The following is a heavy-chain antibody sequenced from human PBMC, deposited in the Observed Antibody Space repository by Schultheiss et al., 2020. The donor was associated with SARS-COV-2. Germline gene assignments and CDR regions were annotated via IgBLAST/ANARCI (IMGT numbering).Heavy chain of an antibody. J-gene: IGHJ6*02. Sequence: GGSLRLSCAASGFTFSYYTMNWVRQAPGKGLEWVSSITRSSSYKHYAGSVKGRFTISRDNAKNLLYLQMNSLRAEDTAVYYCAKDQPYDLYYYYGMDVWGQGTTVTVSS. CDR2: ITRSSSYK. D-gene: IGHD5-12*01. V-gene: IGHV3-21*01. CDR3: AKDQPYDLYYYYGMDV. CDR1: GFTFSYYT.